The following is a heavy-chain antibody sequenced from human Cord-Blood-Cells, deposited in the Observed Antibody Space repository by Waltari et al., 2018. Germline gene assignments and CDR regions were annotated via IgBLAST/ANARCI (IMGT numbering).Heavy chain of an antibody. CDR3: AREATTVVDY. J-gene: IGHJ4*02. V-gene: IGHV4-4*07. D-gene: IGHD4-17*01. CDR1: GGPISRSY. Sequence: QVQLQESGPGLVKPSETLSLTCTASGGPISRSYWRWIRQPAGKGLEWIGRIYTSGSTNYNPSLKSRVTMSVDTSKNQFSLKLSSVTAADTAVYYCAREATTVVDYWGQGTLVTVSS. CDR2: IYTSGST.